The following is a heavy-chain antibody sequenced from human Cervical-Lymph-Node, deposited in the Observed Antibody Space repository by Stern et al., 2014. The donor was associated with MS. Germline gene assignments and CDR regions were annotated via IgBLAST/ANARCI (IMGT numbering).Heavy chain of an antibody. D-gene: IGHD5-18*01. V-gene: IGHV5-51*03. CDR2: IDPVDSDT. J-gene: IGHJ6*02. CDR3: ARPGDDTAKYGLDV. Sequence: VQLVQSGAEVKKPGESLKISCKGSGYRFTSSWIGWVRPMPGKGLEWLGIIDPVDSDTRYSPSFQGQVTISADKSISTAYLHWSSLKASDTAMYYCARPGDDTAKYGLDVWGQGTTVTVSS. CDR1: GYRFTSSW.